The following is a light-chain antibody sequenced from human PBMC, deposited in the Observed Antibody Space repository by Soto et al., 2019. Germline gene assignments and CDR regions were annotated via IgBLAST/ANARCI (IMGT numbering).Light chain of an antibody. Sequence: IQMTQSPSTLSASVGDSVTITCLASQNIRNWLAWYQQKPGKAPNPLIYAAFILQSGVPSRFSGYGSGTDFTLSISSLQPEDFATYYCQQADSFPITFGQGTRLEIK. CDR1: QNIRNW. CDR3: QQADSFPIT. V-gene: IGKV1-12*01. J-gene: IGKJ5*01. CDR2: AAF.